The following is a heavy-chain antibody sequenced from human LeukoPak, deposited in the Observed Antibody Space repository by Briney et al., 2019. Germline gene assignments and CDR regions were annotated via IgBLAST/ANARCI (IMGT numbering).Heavy chain of an antibody. CDR1: GYSFTSYW. CDR2: IYPGDSDT. Sequence: GESLKISCKGSGYSFTSYWIGWVRQMPGKGLEWMGIIYPGDSDTRYTPSFQGQVTISADKSISTAYLQWSSLKASDTAMYYCAKASSWATINGAFDIWGQGTMVTVSS. V-gene: IGHV5-51*03. CDR3: AKASSWATINGAFDI. D-gene: IGHD6-13*01. J-gene: IGHJ3*02.